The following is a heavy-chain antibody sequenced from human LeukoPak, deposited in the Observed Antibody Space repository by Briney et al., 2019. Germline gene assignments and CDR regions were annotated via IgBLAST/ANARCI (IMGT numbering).Heavy chain of an antibody. CDR3: ARGHCSGGSCYSSYFDY. CDR1: GYTFTSYD. CDR2: MNPNSGNT. D-gene: IGHD2-15*01. V-gene: IGHV1-8*01. Sequence: ASVKVSCKASGYTFTSYDINWVRQATGQGLEWMGWMNPNSGNTGYAQKFQGRVTMTRNTSISTAYMELNSLRSEDTAVYYCARGHCSGGSCYSSYFDYWGQGTLVTVSS. J-gene: IGHJ4*02.